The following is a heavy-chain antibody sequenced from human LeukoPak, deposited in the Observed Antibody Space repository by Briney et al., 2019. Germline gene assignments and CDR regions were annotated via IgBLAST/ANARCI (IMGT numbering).Heavy chain of an antibody. D-gene: IGHD3-10*01. CDR2: ISSSGSTI. Sequence: GGSLRLSCAASGFTFSSYEMNWVRQAPGKGLEWVSYISSSGSTIYYADSVKGRFTISRGNAKNSLYLQMNSLRAEDTAVYYCARYGSGWGRLAFDIWGQGTMVTVSS. CDR1: GFTFSSYE. V-gene: IGHV3-48*03. J-gene: IGHJ3*02. CDR3: ARYGSGWGRLAFDI.